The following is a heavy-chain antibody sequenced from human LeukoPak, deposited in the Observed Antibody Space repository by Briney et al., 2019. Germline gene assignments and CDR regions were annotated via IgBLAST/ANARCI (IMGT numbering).Heavy chain of an antibody. V-gene: IGHV3-21*01. CDR1: GFTFSSYS. Sequence: GGSLRLSCAASGFTFSSYSMSWVRQAPGKGLEWVSSISSSSSYIYYADSVKGRFTISRDNAKNSLYLQMNSLRAEDTAVYYCARESDYSSSWYGSGGFDYWGQGTLVTVSS. CDR3: ARESDYSSSWYGSGGFDY. J-gene: IGHJ4*02. CDR2: ISSSSSYI. D-gene: IGHD6-13*01.